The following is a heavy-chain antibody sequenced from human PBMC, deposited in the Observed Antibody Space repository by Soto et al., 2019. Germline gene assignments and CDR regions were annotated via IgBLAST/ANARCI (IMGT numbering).Heavy chain of an antibody. Sequence: SETLSLTCTVSGGSMRTYYWSWIRQAPGKGLEWIGYIYYSGITNYNPSLKSRVTISVDTSRNEFSLNLISVTAADTAVYYCARDRSGGPLPGLDYWVQGTLVTVSS. V-gene: IGHV4-59*01. J-gene: IGHJ4*02. CDR3: ARDRSGGPLPGLDY. D-gene: IGHD2-15*01. CDR2: IYYSGIT. CDR1: GGSMRTYY.